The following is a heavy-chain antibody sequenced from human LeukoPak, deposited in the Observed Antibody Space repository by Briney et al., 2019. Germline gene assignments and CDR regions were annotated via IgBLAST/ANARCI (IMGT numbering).Heavy chain of an antibody. Sequence: GGSLRLSCEASGFTFNTYAMSWVRQAPGKGLEWVSAITGSGSSTYYADSVKGRFTISRDNSKNTLYLLINGLRAEDTAIYYCAKREQFGEFYFDFWGQGTLVTVSS. CDR3: AKREQFGEFYFDF. CDR2: ITGSGSST. J-gene: IGHJ4*02. CDR1: GFTFNTYA. D-gene: IGHD3-10*01. V-gene: IGHV3-23*01.